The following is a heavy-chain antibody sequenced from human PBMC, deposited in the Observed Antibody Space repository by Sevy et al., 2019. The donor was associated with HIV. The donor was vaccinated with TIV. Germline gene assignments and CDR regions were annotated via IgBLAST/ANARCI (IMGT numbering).Heavy chain of an antibody. CDR2: IYYSGST. D-gene: IGHD2-2*01. J-gene: IGHJ6*03. CDR1: GGSISSYY. Sequence: SETLSLTCTVSGGSISSYYWSWIRQPPGKGLEWIGYIYYSGSTNYNPSLKSRVTISVDTSKNQFSLKLSSVTAADTAVYYCARSVVPAAPDYYYYYYMDVWGKGTTVTVSS. V-gene: IGHV4-59*08. CDR3: ARSVVPAAPDYYYYYYMDV.